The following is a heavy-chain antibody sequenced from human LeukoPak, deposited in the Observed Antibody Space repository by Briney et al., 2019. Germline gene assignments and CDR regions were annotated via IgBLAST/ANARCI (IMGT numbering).Heavy chain of an antibody. Sequence: PSETLSLTCTVSGGSISSSSYYWGWIRQPPGKGLEWIGSIYYSGSTYYNPSLKSRVTISVDPSKNQFSLKLRSVTAADTAVYYCAAQWLERLNWFDPWGQGTLVTVSS. CDR3: AAQWLERLNWFDP. D-gene: IGHD6-19*01. V-gene: IGHV4-39*01. CDR1: GGSISSSSYY. CDR2: IYYSGST. J-gene: IGHJ5*02.